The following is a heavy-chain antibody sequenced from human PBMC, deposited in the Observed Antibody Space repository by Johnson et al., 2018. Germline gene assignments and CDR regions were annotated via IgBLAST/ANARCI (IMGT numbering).Heavy chain of an antibody. D-gene: IGHD1-26*01. CDR3: ARERGSGSNNRYFHP. J-gene: IGHJ1*01. CDR1: GFTFDDYG. Sequence: VQLVQSGGGLVQPGGSLRLSCAASGFTFDDYGMSWVRQAPGKGLEWVSAINWNGGSTGYAATGKGRLNISRDNAKNSLYLQMNRLRAEDTAVYHCARERGSGSNNRYFHPWGQGTLVTVPS. CDR2: INWNGGST. V-gene: IGHV3-20*01.